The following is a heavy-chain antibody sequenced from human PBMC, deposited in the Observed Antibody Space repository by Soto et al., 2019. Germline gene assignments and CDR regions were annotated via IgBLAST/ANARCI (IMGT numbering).Heavy chain of an antibody. CDR2: IDPSDSQT. CDR1: GYRFAVYC. Sequence: GQSLKLSGTVSGYRFAVYCITCVRQKTGKGLEWMGRIDPSDSQTYYSPSFRGHVTISATKSITTVFLQWSSLRASDTAMYYCARQIYDSDTGPNFQYYFDSWVQGTQVTVS. V-gene: IGHV5-10-1*01. J-gene: IGHJ4*02. D-gene: IGHD3-22*01. CDR3: ARQIYDSDTGPNFQYYFDS.